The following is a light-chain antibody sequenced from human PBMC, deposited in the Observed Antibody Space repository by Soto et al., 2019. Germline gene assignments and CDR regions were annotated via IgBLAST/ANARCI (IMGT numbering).Light chain of an antibody. CDR3: SSNTSSSTLYV. CDR1: SSDVGGYNY. Sequence: QSVLTQPASVSGSPGQSITISCTGTSSDVGGYNYVSWYQQHPGRAPKLMIYEVSNRPSGVSNRFSGSKSGNTASLTISGLQAEDEADYHCSSNTSSSTLYVFGTGTKLTVL. J-gene: IGLJ1*01. V-gene: IGLV2-14*01. CDR2: EVS.